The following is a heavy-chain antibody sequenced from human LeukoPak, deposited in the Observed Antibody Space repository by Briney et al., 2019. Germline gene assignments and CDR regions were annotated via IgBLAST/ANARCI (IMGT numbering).Heavy chain of an antibody. D-gene: IGHD2-2*01. CDR1: GYTFTSYG. Sequence: GASVKVSCKASGYTFTSYGINWVRQATGQGLEWMGWMNPNSGNTGYAQKFQGRVTITRNTSISTAYMELSSLRSEDTAVYYCARVVCPRGSSTSCYPDYWGQGTLVTVSS. CDR3: ARVVCPRGSSTSCYPDY. J-gene: IGHJ4*02. CDR2: MNPNSGNT. V-gene: IGHV1-8*03.